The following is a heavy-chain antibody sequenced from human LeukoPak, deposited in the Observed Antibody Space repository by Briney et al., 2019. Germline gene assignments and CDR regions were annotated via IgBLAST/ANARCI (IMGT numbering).Heavy chain of an antibody. CDR3: ARVTMVRGVTFDY. CDR2: IYHSGST. V-gene: IGHV4-38-2*02. D-gene: IGHD3-10*01. J-gene: IGHJ4*02. Sequence: PSETLSLTCTVSGYSISSGYYWGWIRQPPGKGLEWIGSIYHSGSTYYNPSLKSRVTISVDTSKNQFSLKLSSMTAADTAVYYCARVTMVRGVTFDYWGQGTLVTVSS. CDR1: GYSISSGYY.